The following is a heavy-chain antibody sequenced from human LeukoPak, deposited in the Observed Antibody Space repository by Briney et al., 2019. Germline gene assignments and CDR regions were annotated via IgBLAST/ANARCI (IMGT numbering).Heavy chain of an antibody. CDR3: ASKEPFYDVLTGYYGGTFDI. J-gene: IGHJ3*02. CDR1: GGSVNSNDHY. V-gene: IGHV4-30-4*01. D-gene: IGHD3-9*01. CDR2: IYYRGNT. Sequence: SETLSLTCSVSGGSVNSNDHYWSWIRQSPGRGLEWIGSIYYRGNTYYSPSLESRVSMSMDVPRNQFSLQMNSVTAADTAVYYCASKEPFYDVLTGYYGGTFDIWGQGTMVTVFS.